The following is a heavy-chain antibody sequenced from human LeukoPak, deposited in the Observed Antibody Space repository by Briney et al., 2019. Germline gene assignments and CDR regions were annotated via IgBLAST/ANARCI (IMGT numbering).Heavy chain of an antibody. CDR3: ARDLKVGYSSGAYSWGTGSSNGY. CDR2: ISAYNGNT. Sequence: ASVKVSCKASGYTFTSYGISWVRQAPGQGLEWMGWISAYNGNTNYAQKLQGRVTMTTDTSTSTVYMELRSLRSDDTAVYYCARDLKVGYSSGAYSWGTGSSNGYWGQGTLVTVSS. V-gene: IGHV1-18*01. CDR1: GYTFTSYG. J-gene: IGHJ4*02. D-gene: IGHD6-19*01.